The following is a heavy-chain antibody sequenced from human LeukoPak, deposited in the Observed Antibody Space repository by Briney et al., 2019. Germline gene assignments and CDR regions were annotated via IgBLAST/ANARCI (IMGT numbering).Heavy chain of an antibody. V-gene: IGHV4-34*01. CDR1: GGSFSGYY. CDR3: ARQPCSATSCYDFDS. CDR2: IYYSGNS. Sequence: PSETLSLTCAVYGGSFSGYYWSWIRQSPGKGLEWIGSIYYSGNSFYNPSLKSRATISVDTSKNEFALRLSSVTAADTAVFYCARQPCSATSCYDFDSWGQGTLVTVSS. J-gene: IGHJ5*01. D-gene: IGHD2-2*01.